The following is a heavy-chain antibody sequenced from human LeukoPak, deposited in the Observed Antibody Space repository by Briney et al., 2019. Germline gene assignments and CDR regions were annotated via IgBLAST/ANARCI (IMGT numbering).Heavy chain of an antibody. J-gene: IGHJ4*02. CDR2: INHLGST. CDR1: GGSFSGHY. D-gene: IGHD6-13*01. Sequence: SETLSLTCAVYGGSFSGHYWTWIRQPPGKGLEWIGEINHLGSTDYNPSLRSRVTISVDTSKNHFSLKLRSVTAADTAVYYCASPATGNKDGFDYWGRGTLVTVSS. CDR3: ASPATGNKDGFDY. V-gene: IGHV4-34*01.